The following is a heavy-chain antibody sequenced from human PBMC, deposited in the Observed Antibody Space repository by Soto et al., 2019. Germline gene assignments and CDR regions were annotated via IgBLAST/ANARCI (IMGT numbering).Heavy chain of an antibody. D-gene: IGHD6-13*01. V-gene: IGHV1-3*01. CDR2: INAGNGNT. CDR3: ARSTREIAAAGTVRFDP. CDR1: GYTFTSYG. Sequence: ASVKVSCKASGYTFTSYGMHWVRQAPGQRLEWMGWINAGNGNTKYSQKFQGRVTITRDTSASTAYMELSSLRSEDTAVYYCARSTREIAAAGTVRFDPWGQGTLVTVSS. J-gene: IGHJ5*02.